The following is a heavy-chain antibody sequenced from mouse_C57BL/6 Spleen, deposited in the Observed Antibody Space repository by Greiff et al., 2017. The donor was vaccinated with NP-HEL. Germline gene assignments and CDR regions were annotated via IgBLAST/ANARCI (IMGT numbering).Heavy chain of an antibody. CDR2: IDPSDSET. Sequence: VQLQQPGAELVRPGSSVKLSCKASGYTFTSYWMHWVKQRPIQGLEWIGNIDPSDSETHYNQKFKDKATLTVDKSSSTAYMQLSSLTSEDSAVYYGASHIELGRRYFDVWGTGTTVTVSS. D-gene: IGHD4-1*01. J-gene: IGHJ1*03. CDR3: ASHIELGRRYFDV. V-gene: IGHV1-52*01. CDR1: GYTFTSYW.